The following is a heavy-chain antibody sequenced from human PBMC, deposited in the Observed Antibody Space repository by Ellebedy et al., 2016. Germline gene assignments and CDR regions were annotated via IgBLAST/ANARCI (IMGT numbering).Heavy chain of an antibody. Sequence: GESLKISCAASEFTFASYGMHWVRQAPGKGLEWVAVISFDGSAKSYADSAKGRFTISRDNSKNTLYLQMNSLRAEDTAVYYCAKETSGWRKYFHYWGQGTLVTVSS. CDR2: ISFDGSAK. D-gene: IGHD6-19*01. CDR3: AKETSGWRKYFHY. V-gene: IGHV3-30*18. CDR1: EFTFASYG. J-gene: IGHJ4*02.